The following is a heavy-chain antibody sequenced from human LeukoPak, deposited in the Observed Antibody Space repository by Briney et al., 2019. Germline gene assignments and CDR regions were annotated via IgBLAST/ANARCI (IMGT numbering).Heavy chain of an antibody. J-gene: IGHJ3*02. Sequence: GGSLRLSCAASGFTFNSYWMHWVRQAPGKRLVWVSRINSDGSGTSDADFVKGRFTISRDNSKNTLYLQMNSLRAEDTAMYYCATDRLTNDAFDIWGQGTMVTVSS. CDR1: GFTFNSYW. CDR2: INSDGSGT. V-gene: IGHV3-74*01. CDR3: ATDRLTNDAFDI. D-gene: IGHD2-8*01.